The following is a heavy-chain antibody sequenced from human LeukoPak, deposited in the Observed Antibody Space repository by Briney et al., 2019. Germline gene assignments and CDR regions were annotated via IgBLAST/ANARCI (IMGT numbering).Heavy chain of an antibody. Sequence: GGSLRLSCAASGFTFSSYAMSWVRQAPGKGLEWVSAISGSGGSTNYADSVKGRFTISRDNSKNTLYLQMNSLRAEDTAVYYCAKGYSSGWYYIQHYWGQGTLVTVSS. V-gene: IGHV3-23*01. CDR1: GFTFSSYA. CDR3: AKGYSSGWYYIQHY. J-gene: IGHJ4*02. CDR2: ISGSGGST. D-gene: IGHD6-19*01.